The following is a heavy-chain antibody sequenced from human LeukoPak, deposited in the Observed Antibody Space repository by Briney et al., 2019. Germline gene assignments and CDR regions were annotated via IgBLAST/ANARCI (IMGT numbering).Heavy chain of an antibody. D-gene: IGHD3-16*01. Sequence: TETLSLTCTVSGGSISSYYWSWIRQPAGKGLEWIGRIYSSGRTEYNPSLKSRDTMSVDTSKNQFSLKLSSVTAADTAIYYCARESYENTFDIWGQGTMVTVSS. CDR3: ARESYENTFDI. CDR1: GGSISSYY. J-gene: IGHJ3*02. V-gene: IGHV4-4*07. CDR2: IYSSGRT.